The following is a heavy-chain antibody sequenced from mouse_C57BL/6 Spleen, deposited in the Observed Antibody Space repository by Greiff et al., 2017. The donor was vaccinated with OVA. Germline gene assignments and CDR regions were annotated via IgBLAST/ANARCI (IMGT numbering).Heavy chain of an antibody. V-gene: IGHV1-52*01. CDR1: GYTFTSYW. J-gene: IGHJ2*01. Sequence: QVQLQQPGAELVRPGSSVKLSCKASGYTFTSYWMRWVKQRPIPGLEWIGNIDPSDSETHYNQKFKDKATLTADKSSSTAYMQLSSLTSDDSAVYYCARSGHGSYYYYDWGQGTTLTVS. D-gene: IGHD1-1*01. CDR2: IDPSDSET. CDR3: ARSGHGSYYYYD.